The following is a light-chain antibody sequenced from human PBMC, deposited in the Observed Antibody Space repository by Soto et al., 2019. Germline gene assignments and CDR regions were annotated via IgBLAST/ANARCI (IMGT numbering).Light chain of an antibody. CDR2: DAS. Sequence: DIQMTQSPSSVSASVGDRVTITCQASQDINNYLNWYQQKPGQAPKLLIYDASGLEVGVPSRFSGSGSGTHFTLTISGLQPEDIATYYCQQFGDLTFIFGQGTRLEI. V-gene: IGKV1-33*01. CDR1: QDINNY. J-gene: IGKJ5*01. CDR3: QQFGDLTFI.